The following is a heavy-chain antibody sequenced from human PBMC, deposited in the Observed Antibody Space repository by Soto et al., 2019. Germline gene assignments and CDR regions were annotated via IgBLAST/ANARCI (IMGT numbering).Heavy chain of an antibody. CDR2: ISGSGGST. Sequence: GGSLRLSCAASGFTFSSYAMSWVRQAPGKGLEWVSAISGSGGSTYYADSVKGRFTISRDNSKNTLYLQMNSLRAEDTAVYYCARGWYDYGDYLPDYWGQGTLVTVSS. D-gene: IGHD4-17*01. V-gene: IGHV3-23*01. J-gene: IGHJ4*02. CDR1: GFTFSSYA. CDR3: ARGWYDYGDYLPDY.